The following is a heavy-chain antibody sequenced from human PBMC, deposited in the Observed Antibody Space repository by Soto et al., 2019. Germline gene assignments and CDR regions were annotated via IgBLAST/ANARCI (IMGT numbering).Heavy chain of an antibody. CDR1: GYIFTTSA. J-gene: IGHJ5*02. CDR2: INTGNGNT. Sequence: QIQLVQSGAEVKKPGASVRVSCMTSGYIFTTSAMHWVRLAPGQSLEWLGWINTGNGNTQYSQNFQGRVTITRDTSAKTDYIELSSLSSEDTAVYYCARDRATGFGSVVRRNWLDPWGQGTLVTVSS. D-gene: IGHD3-16*01. CDR3: ARDRATGFGSVVRRNWLDP. V-gene: IGHV1-3*04.